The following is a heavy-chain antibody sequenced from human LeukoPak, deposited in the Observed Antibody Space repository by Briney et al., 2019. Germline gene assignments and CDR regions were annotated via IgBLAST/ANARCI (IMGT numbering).Heavy chain of an antibody. D-gene: IGHD3-22*01. CDR2: ISYDGSNK. Sequence: GGSLRLSCAASGFTFSSYGMHWVRQAPGKGLEWVAVISYDGSNKYYADSVKGRFTISRDDSKNTLYLQMNSLRAEDTAVYYCAKARPMIVVGPYDYWGQGTLVTVSS. CDR3: AKARPMIVVGPYDY. CDR1: GFTFSSYG. J-gene: IGHJ4*02. V-gene: IGHV3-30*18.